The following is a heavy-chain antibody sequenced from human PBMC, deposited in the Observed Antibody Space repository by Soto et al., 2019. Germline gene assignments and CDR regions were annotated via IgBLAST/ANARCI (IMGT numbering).Heavy chain of an antibody. V-gene: IGHV1-18*04. CDR2: ISTFNGNT. CDR1: ASTFTGYT. D-gene: IGHD4-17*01. CDR3: ARGTVTSGRWFGP. Sequence: QVHLVQSGTEVKEPGASVKVSCKASASTFTGYTINWVRQAPGQGLEWMGWISTFNGNTKYAGSFEGRVTMTTNTSTTTAYMQLTSLTFDDSAVYFCARGTVTSGRWFGPWGQGTLVSVSS. J-gene: IGHJ5*02.